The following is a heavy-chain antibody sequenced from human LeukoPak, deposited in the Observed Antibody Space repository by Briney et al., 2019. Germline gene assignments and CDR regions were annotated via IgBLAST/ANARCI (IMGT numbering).Heavy chain of an antibody. D-gene: IGHD3-10*01. V-gene: IGHV3-23*01. Sequence: GGSLRLSCVVSGISLTNYAMTWVRQAPGKGLEWVSYISERGGSTSYADSVKGRFTISRDTSLNTLYLQMTSLRAEDTAVYFCAKRGIVIRGILVIGYHQETYHYDYWGQGVLVTVSS. CDR3: AKRGIVIRGILVIGYHQETYHYDY. J-gene: IGHJ4*02. CDR1: GISLTNYA. CDR2: ISERGGST.